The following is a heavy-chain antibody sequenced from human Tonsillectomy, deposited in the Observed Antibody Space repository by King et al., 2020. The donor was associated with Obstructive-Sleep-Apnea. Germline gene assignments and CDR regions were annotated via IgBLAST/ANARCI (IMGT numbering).Heavy chain of an antibody. CDR2: ISSSSSYI. CDR1: GFTFSSYS. CDR3: ARGGGPTLRYFDWLGNYYYYGMDV. J-gene: IGHJ6*02. D-gene: IGHD3-9*01. V-gene: IGHV3-21*01. Sequence: VQLVESGGGLVKPGGSLRLSCAASGFTFSSYSMNWVRQAPGKGLEWVSSISSSSSYIYYADSVKGRFTISRDNAKNSLYLQMNSLRAEDTAVYYCARGGGPTLRYFDWLGNYYYYGMDVWGQGTTVTVSS.